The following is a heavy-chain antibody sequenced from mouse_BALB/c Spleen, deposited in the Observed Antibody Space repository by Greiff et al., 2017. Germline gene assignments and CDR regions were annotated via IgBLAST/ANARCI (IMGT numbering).Heavy chain of an antibody. V-gene: IGHV1S41*01. CDR2: IAPGSGST. J-gene: IGHJ2*01. CDR3: AREYRGYFDY. CDR1: GYTFTSYW. D-gene: IGHD2-14*01. Sequence: DLVKPGASVKLSCKASGYTFTSYWINWIKQRPGQGLEWIGRIAPGSGSTYYNEMFKGKATLTVDTSSSTAYIQLSSLSSEDSAVYCCAREYRGYFDYWGQGTTLTVSS.